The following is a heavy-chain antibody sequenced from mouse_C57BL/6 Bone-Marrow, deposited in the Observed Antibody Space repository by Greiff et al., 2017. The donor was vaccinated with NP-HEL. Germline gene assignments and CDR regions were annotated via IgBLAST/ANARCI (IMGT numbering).Heavy chain of an antibody. CDR3: ARLCRRGFYAMDY. Sequence: EVKLQESGPELVKPGASVKIPCKASGYTFTDYNMDWVKQSHGKSLEWIGDINPNNGGTIYNQKFKGKATLTVDKSSSTAYMELRSLTSEDTAVYYCARLCRRGFYAMDYWGQGTSVTVSS. V-gene: IGHV1-18*01. J-gene: IGHJ4*01. D-gene: IGHD6-5*01. CDR1: GYTFTDYN. CDR2: INPNNGGT.